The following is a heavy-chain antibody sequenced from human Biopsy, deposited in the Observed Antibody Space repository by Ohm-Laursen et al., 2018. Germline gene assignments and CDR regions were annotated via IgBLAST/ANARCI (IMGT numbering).Heavy chain of an antibody. CDR3: ARVPAYPQSDGYFGLDV. CDR2: LNPNTRYA. CDR1: GYTLAGDY. Sequence: SVSASRKLSGYTLAGDYPDWARQAPGHGLEWMAWLNPNTRYAHYAQRLQGRLTVTRDTSIHSAYMELTNLTFDVTAISYRARVPAYPQSDGYFGLDVWGQGTTINVS. V-gene: IGHV1-2*02. D-gene: IGHD3-22*01. J-gene: IGHJ6*02.